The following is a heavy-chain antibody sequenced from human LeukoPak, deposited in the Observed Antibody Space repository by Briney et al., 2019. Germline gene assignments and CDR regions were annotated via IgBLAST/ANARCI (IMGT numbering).Heavy chain of an antibody. CDR3: ARGFVVVTAEAFDI. CDR2: INPNSGGT. CDR1: GYTFTGYY. D-gene: IGHD2-21*02. V-gene: IGHV1-2*02. J-gene: IGHJ3*02. Sequence: ASVKVSCKASGYTFTGYYLHWVRQAPGQGLEWMGWINPNSGGTDYAQKFQGRVTMTRDTSTSTVYMELSSLRSEDTAVYYCARGFVVVTAEAFDIWGQGTMVTVSS.